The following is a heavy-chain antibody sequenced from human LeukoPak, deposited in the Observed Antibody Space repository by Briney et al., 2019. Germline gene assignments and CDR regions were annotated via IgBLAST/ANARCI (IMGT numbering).Heavy chain of an antibody. CDR3: ARDREEGYNSYYFDS. D-gene: IGHD5-24*01. Sequence: ASVKVCCKASGYTFTNYYMHWVRQAPGQGLEWMGIINPSGGRTGYAPKFQGRFTMTRDTSTTTVYMELSSLRSEDTAVYYCARDREEGYNSYYFDSWGQGILVFVSS. J-gene: IGHJ4*02. V-gene: IGHV1-46*01. CDR2: INPSGGRT. CDR1: GYTFTNYY.